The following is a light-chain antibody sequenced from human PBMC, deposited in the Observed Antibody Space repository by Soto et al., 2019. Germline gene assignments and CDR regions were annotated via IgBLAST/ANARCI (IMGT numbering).Light chain of an antibody. Sequence: QSVLTQPASVSGSPGQSITISCTGTSSDIGGYNYVSWYQQHPGKAPKLVIYAVSNRPSGVSSRCSGSKSGNTASLTMSGRQAEDEATYYCSSYTTSSTLLIFGGGTKLTVL. V-gene: IGLV2-14*01. CDR3: SSYTTSSTLLI. CDR2: AVS. J-gene: IGLJ2*01. CDR1: SSDIGGYNY.